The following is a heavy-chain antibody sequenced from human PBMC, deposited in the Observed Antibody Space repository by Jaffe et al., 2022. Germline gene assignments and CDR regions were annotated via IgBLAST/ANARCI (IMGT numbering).Heavy chain of an antibody. Sequence: QVQLVQSGAEVKKPGASVKVSCKASGYTFTGYYMHWVRQAPGQGLEWMGWINPNSGGTNYAQKFQGRVTMTRDTSISTAYMELSRLRSDDTAVYYCAPIGGFGELFPGRWAYWGQGTLVTVSS. V-gene: IGHV1-2*02. CDR3: APIGGFGELFPGRWAY. CDR2: INPNSGGT. D-gene: IGHD3-10*01. CDR1: GYTFTGYY. J-gene: IGHJ4*02.